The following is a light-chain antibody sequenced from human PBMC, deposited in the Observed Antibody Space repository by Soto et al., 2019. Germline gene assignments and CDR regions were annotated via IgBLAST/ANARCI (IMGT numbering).Light chain of an antibody. CDR2: DAS. V-gene: IGKV1-5*01. J-gene: IGKJ2*02. CDR3: QQYNSYSCT. CDR1: QSIGSW. Sequence: VGDRVTITCRASQSIGSWLAWYQQKPGKAPKLLIYDASSLESGVPSRFSGSGSGTEFTLTITSLQPDDFATYYCQQYNSYSCTFGQGTKVDIK.